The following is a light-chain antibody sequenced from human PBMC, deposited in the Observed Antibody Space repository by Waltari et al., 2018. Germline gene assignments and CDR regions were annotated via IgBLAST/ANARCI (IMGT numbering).Light chain of an antibody. CDR2: SNS. CDR1: SSNIGSNA. J-gene: IGLJ2*01. Sequence: QSALTQPPSASGTPGQRVIISCSGSSSNIGSNAVSWYRQFPGTAPRLLIYSNSEPTSGVPDRFSGSKSGTSASLTISGLQSDDAADYYCATWDDRQTGDVVFGGGTKLTVL. CDR3: ATWDDRQTGDVV. V-gene: IGLV1-44*01.